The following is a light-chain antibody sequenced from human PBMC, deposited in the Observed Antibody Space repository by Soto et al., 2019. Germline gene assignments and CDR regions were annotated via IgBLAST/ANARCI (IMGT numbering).Light chain of an antibody. CDR1: QSVSNNY. CDR3: QQRSNWPPWIT. CDR2: DAS. V-gene: IGKV3-11*01. J-gene: IGKJ5*01. Sequence: EIVLTQSPGTLSLSPGERATLSCRASQSVSNNYLAWYQQKPGQAPRLLIYDASNRASGIPPRFSGSGSGTDFTLTISSLEPEDFAVYYCQQRSNWPPWITCGQGTRLEIK.